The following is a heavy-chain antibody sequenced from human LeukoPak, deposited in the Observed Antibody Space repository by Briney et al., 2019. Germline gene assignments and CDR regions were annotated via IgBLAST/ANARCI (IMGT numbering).Heavy chain of an antibody. CDR3: ARPYDTRGYFPDY. D-gene: IGHD3-22*01. CDR2: ISRGSDHI. V-gene: IGHV3-21*01. J-gene: IGHJ4*02. Sequence: RAGGSLRLSSAASGFTFSSYAMNWVRQAPGKGLEWVSSISRGSDHIFYADSMKGRFTISRDNAKNSLYLQMNSLGAEDTAVYYCARPYDTRGYFPDYWGQGTLVTVSS. CDR1: GFTFSSYA.